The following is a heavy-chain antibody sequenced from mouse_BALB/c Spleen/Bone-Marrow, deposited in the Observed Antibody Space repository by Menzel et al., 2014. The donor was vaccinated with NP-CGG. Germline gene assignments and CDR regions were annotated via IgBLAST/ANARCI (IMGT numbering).Heavy chain of an antibody. CDR3: TRSRYGDY. V-gene: IGHV1-22*01. CDR2: INPNIGGT. D-gene: IGHD2-14*01. J-gene: IGHJ2*01. Sequence: SGPELVKPGASVKISCKTSGYTFTDYTMHWVKQSHGKSLEWIGHINPNIGGTSYNQKFKGKATLTLDKSSSTAYMELRSLTSEDSAVYYCTRSRYGDYWGQGTTLTGSS. CDR1: GYTFTDYT.